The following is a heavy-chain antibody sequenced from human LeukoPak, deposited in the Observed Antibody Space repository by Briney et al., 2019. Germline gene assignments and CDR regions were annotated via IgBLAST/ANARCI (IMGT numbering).Heavy chain of an antibody. J-gene: IGHJ6*02. CDR1: GFTFSSYW. CDR3: AREDSYSSGWYEWQLPNYYYYGMDV. Sequence: GGSLRLSCAASGFTFSSYWMSWVRQAPGKGLEWVANIKQDGSEKYYVDSVKGRFTISRDNAKNSLYLQMNSLRAEDTAVYYCAREDSYSSGWYEWQLPNYYYYGMDVWGQGTTVTVSS. D-gene: IGHD6-19*01. V-gene: IGHV3-7*01. CDR2: IKQDGSEK.